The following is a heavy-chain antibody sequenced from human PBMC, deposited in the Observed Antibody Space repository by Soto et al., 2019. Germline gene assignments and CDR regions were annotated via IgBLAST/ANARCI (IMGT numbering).Heavy chain of an antibody. J-gene: IGHJ4*02. CDR1: GFTFSSYE. V-gene: IGHV3-48*03. Sequence: PGGSLRLSCAASGFTFSSYEMNWVRQAPGKGLEWVSYISSSGSTIYYADSVKGRFTISRDNAKNSLYLQMNSLRAEDTAVYYCARTFDSSGYYEYYFDYWGQGTLVTVPQ. CDR3: ARTFDSSGYYEYYFDY. D-gene: IGHD3-22*01. CDR2: ISSSGSTI.